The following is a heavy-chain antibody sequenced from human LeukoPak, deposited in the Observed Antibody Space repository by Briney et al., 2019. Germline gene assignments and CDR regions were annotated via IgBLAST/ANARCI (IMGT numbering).Heavy chain of an antibody. CDR3: ARQRSSSTRFVDY. CDR2: IYPGDSDT. CDR1: GYSFTSYW. J-gene: IGHJ4*02. V-gene: IGHV5-51*01. Sequence: GESLKISCKGSGYSFTSYWIGWVRQMPGKGLEWMGIIYPGDSDTRYSPSFQGQVTISADKSISTAYLQWSSLKASDTAIYYCARQRSSSTRFVDYWGQGTLVTVSS. D-gene: IGHD6-6*01.